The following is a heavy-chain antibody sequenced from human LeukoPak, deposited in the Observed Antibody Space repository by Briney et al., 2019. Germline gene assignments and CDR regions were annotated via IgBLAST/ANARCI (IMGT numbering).Heavy chain of an antibody. J-gene: IGHJ4*02. V-gene: IGHV3-11*01. CDR2: ISSSGSTI. D-gene: IGHD3-3*01. Sequence: GGSLRLSCAASGFAFSDYYMSWIRQAPGKGLEWVSYISSSGSTIYYADSVKGRFTISRDNAKNSLYLQMNSLRAEDTAVYYCAKSYDFWSGNLQHLGYWGQGTLVTVSS. CDR3: AKSYDFWSGNLQHLGY. CDR1: GFAFSDYY.